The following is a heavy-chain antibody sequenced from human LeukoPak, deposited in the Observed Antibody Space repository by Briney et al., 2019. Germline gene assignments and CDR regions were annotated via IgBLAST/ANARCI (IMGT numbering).Heavy chain of an antibody. CDR3: ARRDGAGYNYLQY. V-gene: IGHV4-59*08. CDR2: IHYSGST. D-gene: IGHD5-24*01. Sequence: PSETLSLTCVVSAGSISSYYWSWIRQPPGKGLEWIGYIHYSGSTNYNPSLKSRITMSVDTSKKQFSLKLSSVTAADTAVYYCARRDGAGYNYLQYWGQGTLVTVSS. CDR1: AGSISSYY. J-gene: IGHJ4*02.